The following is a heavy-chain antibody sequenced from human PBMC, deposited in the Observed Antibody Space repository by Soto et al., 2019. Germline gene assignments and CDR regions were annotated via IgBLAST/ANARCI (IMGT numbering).Heavy chain of an antibody. CDR2: INPDSGYT. V-gene: IGHV1-3*01. D-gene: IGHD3-3*01. CDR1: GYTFTTHS. CDR3: ARDPPGVFCYYMDV. J-gene: IGHJ6*03. Sequence: QVQLVQSGAEVKKPGASVRVSCKVSGYTFTTHSLNWVRQAPGQSLEWMGWINPDSGYTKYSENFQDRVTITRDTSASTAYLELSSLRAEDTAVYYFARDPPGVFCYYMDVWGKGTTVIVSS.